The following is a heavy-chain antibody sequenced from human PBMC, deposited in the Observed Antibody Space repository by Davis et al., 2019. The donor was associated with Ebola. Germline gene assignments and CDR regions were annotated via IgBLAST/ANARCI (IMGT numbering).Heavy chain of an antibody. CDR2: ISYDGSNK. D-gene: IGHD3-3*01. J-gene: IGHJ4*02. CDR1: GFTFSSYG. CDR3: AKEILRYLDY. Sequence: GESLKISCAASGFTFSSYGMHWVRQAPGKGLEWVAVISYDGSNKYYADSVKGRFTISRDNSKNTLYLQMNSLRAEDTAVYYCAKEILRYLDYWGQGTLVTVSS. V-gene: IGHV3-30*18.